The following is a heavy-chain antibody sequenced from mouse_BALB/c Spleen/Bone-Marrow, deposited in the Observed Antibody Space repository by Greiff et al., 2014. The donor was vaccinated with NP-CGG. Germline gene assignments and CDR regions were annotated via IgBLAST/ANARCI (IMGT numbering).Heavy chain of an antibody. V-gene: IGHV1-4*01. J-gene: IGHJ3*01. CDR2: INPSSGYT. CDR3: ARAAYYRYDEGAWFAY. CDR1: PYPFTSYT. D-gene: IGHD2-14*01. Sequence: VQLQQSGAELARPGASVKMSPHPSPYPFTSYTLHWLKQRPGPGLEWIGCINPSSGYTNYNQKFKDKATLTADKSSSTAYMQLXXXXSEDSAVYYCARAAYYRYDEGAWFAYWGQGTLVTVSA.